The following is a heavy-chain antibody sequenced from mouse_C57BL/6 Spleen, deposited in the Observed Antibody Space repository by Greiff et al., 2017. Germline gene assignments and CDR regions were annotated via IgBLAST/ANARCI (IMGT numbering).Heavy chain of an antibody. J-gene: IGHJ2*01. CDR2: ISDGGSYT. V-gene: IGHV5-4*01. CDR1: GFTFSSYA. CDR3: ARDGYYGSSYGYFDY. Sequence: EVQGVESGGGLVKPGGSLKLSCAASGFTFSSYAMSWVRQTPEKRLEWVATISDGGSYTYYPDNVKGRFTISRDNAKNNLYLQMSHLKSEDTAMYYCARDGYYGSSYGYFDYWGQGTTLTVSS. D-gene: IGHD1-1*01.